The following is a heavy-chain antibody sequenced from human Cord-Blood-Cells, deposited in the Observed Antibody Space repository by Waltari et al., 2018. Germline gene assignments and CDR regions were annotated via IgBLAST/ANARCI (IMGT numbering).Heavy chain of an antibody. Sequence: QVQLVQSGAEVKKPGASVKVSCKVSGYTLTELSMHWVRQAPGKGLEWMGGFDPEDGETIYAQKFQGRVTMTEDTSTDTAYMELSSLRSDDTAVNYCATVDYGDNWFDPWGQGTLVTVSS. CDR1: GYTLTELS. D-gene: IGHD4-17*01. V-gene: IGHV1-24*01. J-gene: IGHJ5*02. CDR3: ATVDYGDNWFDP. CDR2: FDPEDGET.